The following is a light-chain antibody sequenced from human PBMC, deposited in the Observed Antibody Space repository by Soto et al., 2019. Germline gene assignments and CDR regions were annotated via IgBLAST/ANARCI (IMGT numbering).Light chain of an antibody. CDR1: QGVSNW. CDR3: QQAKGVPFT. CDR2: AAF. V-gene: IGKV1D-12*01. J-gene: IGKJ4*01. Sequence: DIQMTQSPSSVSANVGDRVTITCRASQGVSNWLAWYQQKPGKAPRLLIYAAFTLQGGVPSRFTGGASGTEFTLTINSLQPEDSATYYCQQAKGVPFTFGGGTKVDIK.